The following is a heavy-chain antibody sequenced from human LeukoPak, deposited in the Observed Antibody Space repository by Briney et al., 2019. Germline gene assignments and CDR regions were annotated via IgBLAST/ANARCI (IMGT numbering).Heavy chain of an antibody. Sequence: PGGSLRLSCAASGFTFSSYAMHWVRQAPGKGLEWVAVISYDGSNKYYADSVKGRFTISRDNSKNTLYLQMNSLRAEDTAVYYCARPVVLSGYANYWGQGTLVTVSS. CDR2: ISYDGSNK. D-gene: IGHD5-12*01. CDR3: ARPVVLSGYANY. V-gene: IGHV3-30*04. CDR1: GFTFSSYA. J-gene: IGHJ4*02.